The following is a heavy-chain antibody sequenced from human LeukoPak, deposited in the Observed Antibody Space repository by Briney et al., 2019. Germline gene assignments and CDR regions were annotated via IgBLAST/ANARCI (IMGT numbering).Heavy chain of an antibody. J-gene: IGHJ4*02. D-gene: IGHD3-3*01. V-gene: IGHV4-59*08. CDR3: ARGDFWSALRIDY. CDR1: GGSISGYY. CDR2: ILYSRST. Sequence: SETLSLTCTVSGGSISGYYWSWIRQPPGKGLEWIGYILYSRSTNYNPSLKSRVTISVDTSKNQFSLKLSSVTAADTAVYYCARGDFWSALRIDYWGQGILVTVSS.